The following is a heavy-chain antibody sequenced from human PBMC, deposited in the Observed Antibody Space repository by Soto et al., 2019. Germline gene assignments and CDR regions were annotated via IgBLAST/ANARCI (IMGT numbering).Heavy chain of an antibody. V-gene: IGHV3-11*01. Sequence: VQLVESGGGLVKPGGSLRLSCAASGFTFSDFYMSWIRQAPGKGLEWISYISSGSTNIFYADSVKGRFTVSRDNAKNSVYLQMDSLRAEDTPVYYCARDRNAAGSDYWGQGTLVTVSS. J-gene: IGHJ4*02. CDR3: ARDRNAAGSDY. D-gene: IGHD1-1*01. CDR1: GFTFSDFY. CDR2: ISSGSTNI.